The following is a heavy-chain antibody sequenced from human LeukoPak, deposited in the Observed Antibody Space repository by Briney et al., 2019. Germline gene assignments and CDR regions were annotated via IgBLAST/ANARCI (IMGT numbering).Heavy chain of an antibody. CDR1: RFTFTSYA. CDR2: LSYDGRDK. J-gene: IGHJ4*02. Sequence: TGRSLRLACAASRFTFTSYAMHWVRQAPGKGLEWVAVLSYDGRDKHYADSVKGRFTIFRDNSKSTLYLQMNSLRAEDTAVYYCARDGGGTSADYYFDYWGQGTLVTVSS. D-gene: IGHD2-2*01. V-gene: IGHV3-30*04. CDR3: ARDGGGTSADYYFDY.